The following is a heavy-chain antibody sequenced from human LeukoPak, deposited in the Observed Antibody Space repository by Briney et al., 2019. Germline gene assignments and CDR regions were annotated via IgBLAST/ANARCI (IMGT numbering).Heavy chain of an antibody. D-gene: IGHD1-26*01. CDR3: AKGYKKVGATGIDY. J-gene: IGHJ4*02. V-gene: IGHV3-23*01. CDR2: ISGSGGGT. CDR1: GFTFSSYA. Sequence: GGSLRLSCAASGFTFSSYAMNWVRQAPGKGLEWVSAISGSGGGTYYADSVKGRFTISRDNSKNTLYLQMNSLRAEDTAVYYCAKGYKKVGATGIDYWGQGTLVTVSS.